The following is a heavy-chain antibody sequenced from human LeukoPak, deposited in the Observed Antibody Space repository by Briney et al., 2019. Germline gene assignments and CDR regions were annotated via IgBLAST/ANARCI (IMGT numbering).Heavy chain of an antibody. J-gene: IGHJ4*02. CDR1: GGSFSDYY. CDR3: ARANCGGDCYSGGGMFDY. Sequence: SETLSLTCAVYGGSFSDYYWSWIRQPPGKGLEWIGEINHSGSTNYNPSLKSRVTISVDTSENQFSLKLSSVTAADTAVYYCARANCGGDCYSGGGMFDYWGQGTLVTVSS. D-gene: IGHD2-21*02. V-gene: IGHV4-34*01. CDR2: INHSGST.